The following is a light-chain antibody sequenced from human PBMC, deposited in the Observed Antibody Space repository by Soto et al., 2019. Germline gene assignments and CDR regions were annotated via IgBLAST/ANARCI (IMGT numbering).Light chain of an antibody. CDR2: DAS. Sequence: EIVLTQSPATLSLSPGERATLSCRASQSISSDLAWYQQKPGQAPRLFIYDASNRVTGIPARFRGSGSGTDFTLTFSTLEPEDFAVYYCQQRSSWPRTFGQGTKVEIK. CDR1: QSISSD. CDR3: QQRSSWPRT. V-gene: IGKV3-11*01. J-gene: IGKJ1*01.